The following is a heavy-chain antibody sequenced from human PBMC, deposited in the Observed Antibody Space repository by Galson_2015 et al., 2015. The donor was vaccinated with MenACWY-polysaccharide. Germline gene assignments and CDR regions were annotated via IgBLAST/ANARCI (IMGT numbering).Heavy chain of an antibody. CDR2: IFHTGST. V-gene: IGHV4-38-2*02. CDR3: ARGVNYKTLMGY. Sequence: SETLSLTCTVSDYSIRSGYFWGWIRQPPGKGLEWIASIFHTGSTNYNPSLKSRVTISVDTSKNHFSLKLSSVTAADTAVYYCARGVNYKTLMGYWGQGTLVTVSS. D-gene: IGHD2-8*01. CDR1: DYSIRSGYF. J-gene: IGHJ4*02.